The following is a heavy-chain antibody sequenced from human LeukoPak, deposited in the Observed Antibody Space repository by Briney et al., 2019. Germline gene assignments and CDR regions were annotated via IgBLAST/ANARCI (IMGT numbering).Heavy chain of an antibody. V-gene: IGHV4-59*01. J-gene: IGHJ4*02. Sequence: PSETLSLTCTVSGDSISPYYWSWIRHPPGKPLEWIGYISYSGDTNYNPSLKSRVTMSVDTSKNQLSLKLSSVTTADTAVYYCARSQQLIRTFDYWGQGTLVTVSS. CDR1: GDSISPYY. CDR3: ARSQQLIRTFDY. D-gene: IGHD6-13*01. CDR2: ISYSGDT.